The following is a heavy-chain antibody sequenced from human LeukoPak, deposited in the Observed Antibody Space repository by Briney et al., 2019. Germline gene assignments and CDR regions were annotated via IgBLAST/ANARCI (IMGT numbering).Heavy chain of an antibody. CDR3: AKDKGWGYSTYDYYGMDV. J-gene: IGHJ6*02. CDR2: ISGSGGST. CDR1: GFTFSNYA. V-gene: IGHV3-23*01. D-gene: IGHD1-26*01. Sequence: GGSLRLSYAASGFTFSNYAMSWVRQAPGKGLEWVSGISGSGGSTYYADSVKGRFAISRDNSKNTLYLQMNSLRAEDTAVYYCAKDKGWGYSTYDYYGMDVWGQGTTVTVSS.